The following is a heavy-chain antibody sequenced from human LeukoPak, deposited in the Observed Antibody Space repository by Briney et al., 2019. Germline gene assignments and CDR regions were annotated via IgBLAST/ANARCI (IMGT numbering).Heavy chain of an antibody. D-gene: IGHD1-26*01. Sequence: SETLSLTCTVSGGSISSHYWSWIRQPPGKGLEWIGYIFYNGSTNYNPSLKSRVTISVDTSKNQFSLKLSSVTAADTAVYYCARDIVGAQGRYYYYYMDVWGKGTAVNVSS. V-gene: IGHV4-59*11. CDR3: ARDIVGAQGRYYYYYMDV. CDR2: IFYNGST. CDR1: GGSISSHY. J-gene: IGHJ6*03.